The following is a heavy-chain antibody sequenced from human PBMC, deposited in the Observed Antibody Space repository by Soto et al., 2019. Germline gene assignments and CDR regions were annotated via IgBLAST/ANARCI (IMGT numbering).Heavy chain of an antibody. CDR2: IYYSGST. Sequence: SETLSLTCTVSGGSISSYYWSWIRQPPGKGLEWIGYIYYSGSTNYNPSLKSRVTISVDTSKNQFSLKLSSVTAADTAVYYCARQPPAKGFYYMDVWGKGTTVTVSS. CDR1: GGSISSYY. J-gene: IGHJ6*03. V-gene: IGHV4-59*08. CDR3: ARQPPAKGFYYMDV.